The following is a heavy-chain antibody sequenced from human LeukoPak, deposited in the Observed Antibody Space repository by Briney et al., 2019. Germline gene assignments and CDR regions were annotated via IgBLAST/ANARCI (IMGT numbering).Heavy chain of an antibody. CDR2: INHSGST. J-gene: IGHJ4*02. Sequence: SETLSLTCAVYGGSFSGYYWSWIRQPPGKGLEWIGEINHSGSTNYNPSLKSRVTISVDTSRNQFSLKLSSVTAADTAVYYCARGHRPFSYYYDSSGYYFDYWGQGTLVTVSS. D-gene: IGHD3-22*01. V-gene: IGHV4-34*01. CDR1: GGSFSGYY. CDR3: ARGHRPFSYYYDSSGYYFDY.